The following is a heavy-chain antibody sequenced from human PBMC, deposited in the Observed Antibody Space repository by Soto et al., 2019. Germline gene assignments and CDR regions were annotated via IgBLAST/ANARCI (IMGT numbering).Heavy chain of an antibody. CDR3: ARGTWIQLWAYFDY. V-gene: IGHV1-18*01. D-gene: IGHD5-18*01. CDR2: ISAYNGNT. J-gene: IGHJ4*02. Sequence: RASVKVSCKASGYTFTSYGISWVRQAPGQGLEWMGWISAYNGNTNYAQKLQGRVTMTTDTSTSTAYMELRSLRSDDTAVYYCARGTWIQLWAYFDYWGQGTLVTVSS. CDR1: GYTFTSYG.